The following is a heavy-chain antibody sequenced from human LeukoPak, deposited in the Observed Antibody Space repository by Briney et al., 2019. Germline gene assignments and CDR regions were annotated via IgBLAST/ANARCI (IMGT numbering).Heavy chain of an antibody. J-gene: IGHJ4*02. V-gene: IGHV3-48*02. CDR2: ISSGSGTM. Sequence: GGSLRLSCAASGFTFNNYIMTWVRQAPGRGLEWVSYISSGSGTMYYADSVKGRFTISRDNAKNSLYLQMNSLRDEDTAVYYCAPTSHRYDFPYYWGQGTLVTVSS. CDR1: GFTFNNYI. D-gene: IGHD1-14*01. CDR3: APTSHRYDFPYY.